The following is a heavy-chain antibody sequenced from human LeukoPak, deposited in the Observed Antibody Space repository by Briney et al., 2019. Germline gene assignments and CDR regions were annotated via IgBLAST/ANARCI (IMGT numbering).Heavy chain of an antibody. J-gene: IGHJ4*02. CDR2: IIPIFGTA. Sequence: SVKVSCKASGGTFSSYAISWVRQAPGQGLEWMGGIIPIFGTANYAQKFQGRVTITADESTSTAYMELSSLRSEDTAVYYCAREFTGYSYGPGPLYCFDYWGQGTLVTVSS. CDR1: GGTFSSYA. CDR3: AREFTGYSYGPGPLYCFDY. D-gene: IGHD5-18*01. V-gene: IGHV1-69*13.